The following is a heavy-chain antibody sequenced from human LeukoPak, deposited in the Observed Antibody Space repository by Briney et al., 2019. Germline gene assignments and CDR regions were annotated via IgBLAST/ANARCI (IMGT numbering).Heavy chain of an antibody. J-gene: IGHJ5*02. CDR2: INPNSGGT. V-gene: IGHV1-2*02. CDR1: GYTFTGYY. Sequence: ASVKVSCKASGYTFTGYYMHWVRQAPGQGLEWMGWINPNSGGTNYAQKFQGRVTMTRDTSISTAYMELSRLRSDDTAVYYCARANSGYSSGWEGPPYNWFDPWGQGTLVTVSS. CDR3: ARANSGYSSGWEGPPYNWFDP. D-gene: IGHD6-19*01.